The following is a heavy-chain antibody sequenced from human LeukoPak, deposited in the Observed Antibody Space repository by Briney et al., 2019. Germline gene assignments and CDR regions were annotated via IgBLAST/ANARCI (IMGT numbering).Heavy chain of an antibody. J-gene: IGHJ6*03. Sequence: SETLSLTCTVSGGSISSYYWTWIRQPPGKGLEWIGHIYTSGSTNYNPSLKSRVTISIDMSKNQFSLKLSSVTAADTAVYYCARTNYYYYMGVWGKGTTVTVSS. CDR2: IYTSGST. V-gene: IGHV4-4*09. CDR3: ARTNYYYYMGV. CDR1: GGSISSYY.